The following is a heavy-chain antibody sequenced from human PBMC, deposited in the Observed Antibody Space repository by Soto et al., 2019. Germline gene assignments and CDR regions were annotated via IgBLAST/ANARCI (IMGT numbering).Heavy chain of an antibody. CDR3: ARRLYGGYCSSTSCQTVFDY. Sequence: GESLKISCKGSGYSFTNYWIGWVRQMPGKGLEWMGIIYPGDSDTRYSPSFQGQVTVQADKSISTAYLQWSSLKASDTAMYYCARRLYGGYCSSTSCQTVFDYWGQGTLVTVSS. CDR1: GYSFTNYW. J-gene: IGHJ4*02. CDR2: IYPGDSDT. V-gene: IGHV5-51*01. D-gene: IGHD2-2*01.